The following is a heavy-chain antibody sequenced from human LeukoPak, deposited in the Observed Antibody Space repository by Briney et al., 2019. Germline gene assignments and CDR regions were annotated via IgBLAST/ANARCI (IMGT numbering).Heavy chain of an antibody. Sequence: RPGGSLRLSCAASGFTFSDYYMSWIRQAPGKGLEWVSYISSSGSTIYYADSVKGRFTISRDNAKNSLYLQMNSLRAEDTAVYYCARGYCSSTSCYIRYRIGKRDDAFDIWGQGTMVTVSS. CDR2: ISSSGSTI. CDR1: GFTFSDYY. CDR3: ARGYCSSTSCYIRYRIGKRDDAFDI. J-gene: IGHJ3*02. V-gene: IGHV3-11*01. D-gene: IGHD2-2*02.